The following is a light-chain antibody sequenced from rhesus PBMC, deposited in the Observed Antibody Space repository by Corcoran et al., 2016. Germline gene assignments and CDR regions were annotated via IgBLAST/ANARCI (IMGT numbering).Light chain of an antibody. CDR3: CSYAGSYNYI. V-gene: IGLV2-32*01. CDR2: EVT. Sequence: QAALTQPRSVSGSPGQSVTISCTATSSDIRDYNYFSWYQQHPDTAPKLIIYEVTKRPSGVSDRFSGSKSGSTASLTISGLQAEDEADYFCCSYAGSYNYIFDVGTRLTVL. CDR1: SSDIRDYNY. J-gene: IGLJ1*01.